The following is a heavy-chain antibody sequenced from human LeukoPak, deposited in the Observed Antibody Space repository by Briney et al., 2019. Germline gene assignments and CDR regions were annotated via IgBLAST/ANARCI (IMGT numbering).Heavy chain of an antibody. J-gene: IGHJ3*02. Sequence: SETLSLTCTVSGGSISSSSYYWGWIRQPPGKGLEWIGSIYYSGSTYYNPSLKSRVTVSVDTSKNQFSLKLSSVTAADTAVYYCAMSAKGSSGAFDIWGQGTMVTVSS. D-gene: IGHD6-6*01. CDR1: GGSISSSSYY. CDR3: AMSAKGSSGAFDI. V-gene: IGHV4-39*01. CDR2: IYYSGST.